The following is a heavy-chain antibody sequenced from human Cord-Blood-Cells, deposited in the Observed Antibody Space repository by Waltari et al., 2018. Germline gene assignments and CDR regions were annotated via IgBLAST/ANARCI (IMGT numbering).Heavy chain of an antibody. CDR3: ASPYYDCWSGYYQEAFDI. D-gene: IGHD3-3*01. Sequence: QLQLQESGPGLVKPSETLSLTCTVSGGSISSSSYYWGWIRQPPGKGLEWIGSIYYSGSPYYNPSLKVRVTISVDTSKNQFSLKLSSVTAADTAGYYGASPYYDCWSGYYQEAFDIWGQGTMVTVSS. J-gene: IGHJ3*02. CDR1: GGSISSSSYY. CDR2: IYYSGSP. V-gene: IGHV4-39*01.